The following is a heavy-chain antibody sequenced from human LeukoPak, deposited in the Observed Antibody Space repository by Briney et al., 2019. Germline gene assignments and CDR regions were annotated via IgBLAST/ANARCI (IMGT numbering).Heavy chain of an antibody. CDR3: ARGPRITLIREGQWYYYMDV. CDR2: INPSGGST. D-gene: IGHD3-10*01. CDR1: GYTFTNYY. Sequence: ASVKVSCKASGYTFTNYYIHWVRQAPGQGLEWMGLINPSGGSTNYAQKFQGRVTMTRDTSTSTVYMELSSLRSEGTAVYYCARGPRITLIREGQWYYYMDVWGKGTTVTISS. V-gene: IGHV1-46*01. J-gene: IGHJ6*03.